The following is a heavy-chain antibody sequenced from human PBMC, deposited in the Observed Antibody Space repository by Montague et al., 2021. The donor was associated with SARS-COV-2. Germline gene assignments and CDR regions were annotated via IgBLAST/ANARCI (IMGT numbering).Heavy chain of an antibody. CDR1: GGSVGSSHYY. J-gene: IGHJ5*01. CDR2: IYYSGST. V-gene: IGHV4-39*01. Sequence: SETLSLTCTVSGGSVGSSHYYWAWIRQPPGKGLEWIGTIYYSGSTYYNPSPRSRVTIDVDASTNQFSLKLHSVTAADTAIYYCARAYCGGDCNYLYIWFDSWGQGALVTVSS. CDR3: ARAYCGGDCNYLYIWFDS. D-gene: IGHD2-21*01.